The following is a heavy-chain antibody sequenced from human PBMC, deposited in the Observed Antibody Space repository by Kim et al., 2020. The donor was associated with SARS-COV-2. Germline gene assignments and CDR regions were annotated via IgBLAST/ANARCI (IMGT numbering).Heavy chain of an antibody. J-gene: IGHJ4*02. CDR3: ARELNDY. Sequence: STYYADTRTDRITISRDNSKNTLYLQMNSLRAEDTAVYYCARELNDYWGQGTLVTVSS. V-gene: IGHV3-53*01. CDR2: ST.